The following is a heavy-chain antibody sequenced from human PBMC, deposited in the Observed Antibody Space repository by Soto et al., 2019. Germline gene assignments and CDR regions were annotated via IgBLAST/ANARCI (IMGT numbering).Heavy chain of an antibody. D-gene: IGHD3-22*01. V-gene: IGHV3-11*01. CDR2: ISSSGSTI. CDR1: GFTFSDYY. Sequence: PGGSLRLSCAASGFTFSDYYMSWIRQAPGKGLEWVSYISSSGSTIYYADSVKGRFTISRDNAKNSLYLQMNSLRAEDTAVYYGATDGYDSSGYSLDAFDIWGQGTMVTVSS. J-gene: IGHJ3*02. CDR3: ATDGYDSSGYSLDAFDI.